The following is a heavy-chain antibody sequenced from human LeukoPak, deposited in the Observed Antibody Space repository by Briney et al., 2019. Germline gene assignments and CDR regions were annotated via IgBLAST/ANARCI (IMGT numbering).Heavy chain of an antibody. V-gene: IGHV1-2*02. D-gene: IGHD3-22*01. Sequence: GASVKVSCKASGYTFTGYYMHWVRQAPGQGLEWMGWINPNSGGTNYAQKFQGRVTMTRDTSISTAYMELSRLRSDDTAVYYCARGPITMIVVVITSGFGYWGQGTLVTVSS. CDR2: INPNSGGT. CDR3: ARGPITMIVVVITSGFGY. J-gene: IGHJ4*02. CDR1: GYTFTGYY.